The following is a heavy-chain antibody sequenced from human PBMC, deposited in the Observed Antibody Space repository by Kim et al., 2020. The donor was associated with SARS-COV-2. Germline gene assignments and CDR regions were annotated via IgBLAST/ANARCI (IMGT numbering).Heavy chain of an antibody. CDR2: IIPIFGTA. V-gene: IGHV1-69*13. Sequence: SVKVSCKASGGTFNSYAISWVRQAPGQGLEWMGGIIPIFGTANYAQKFQGRVTITADESTSTAYMELSSLRSEDTAVYYCARYCSSTSCYTTHTLVGYYGMDVWGQGTTVTVSS. CDR3: ARYCSSTSCYTTHTLVGYYGMDV. J-gene: IGHJ6*02. CDR1: GGTFNSYA. D-gene: IGHD2-2*02.